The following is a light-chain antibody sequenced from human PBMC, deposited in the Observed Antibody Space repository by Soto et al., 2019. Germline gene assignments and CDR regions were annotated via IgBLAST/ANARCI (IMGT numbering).Light chain of an antibody. CDR1: QGISSY. V-gene: IGKV1-8*01. CDR2: AAS. Sequence: AILMTQSPSSFSASTVYRFTITCRSSQGISSYLAWYQQKPGKAPKLLIYAASTLQSGVQSRLSGSGSGTDLTLTISCLQSEDFATYYCQQYYSYPLTFGGGTKVDIK. J-gene: IGKJ4*01. CDR3: QQYYSYPLT.